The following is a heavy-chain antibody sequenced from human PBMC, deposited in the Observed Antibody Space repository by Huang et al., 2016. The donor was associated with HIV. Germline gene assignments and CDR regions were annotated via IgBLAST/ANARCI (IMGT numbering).Heavy chain of an antibody. V-gene: IGHV3-73*01. CDR2: MKTKNDNYAT. CDR3: TRLRNGDDAFDI. J-gene: IGHJ3*02. CDR1: GFTVSGSA. Sequence: EVQLVQSRGGLLRPGGSLRVSCAASGFTVSGSAIHWVRQTSGKGREWVGRMKTKNDNYATACTASLEGRFTVSRDDSRNTAYLQMNSLKTEDTAVYYCTRLRNGDDAFDIWGQGTTVTVSS.